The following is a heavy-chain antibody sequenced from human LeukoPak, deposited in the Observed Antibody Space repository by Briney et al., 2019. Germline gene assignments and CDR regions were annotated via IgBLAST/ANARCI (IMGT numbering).Heavy chain of an antibody. Sequence: SETLSLTCTVSGGSISSSSYYWGWIRQPPGKGLEWIGSIYYSGSTYYNPSLKSRVTISVDTSKNQFSLKLSSVTAADTAVYYCANRVCSGGSCYPGYFDYWGQGTLVTVSS. V-gene: IGHV4-39*01. CDR2: IYYSGST. CDR1: GGSISSSSYY. CDR3: ANRVCSGGSCYPGYFDY. D-gene: IGHD2-15*01. J-gene: IGHJ4*02.